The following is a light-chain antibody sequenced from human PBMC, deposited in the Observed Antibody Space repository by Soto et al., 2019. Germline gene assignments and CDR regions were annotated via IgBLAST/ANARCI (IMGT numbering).Light chain of an antibody. CDR2: DAS. Sequence: EIVMTQSPATLSVSPVERATLSCRASQSVSSNLAWYQQQPGQAPRLLIYDASTRATGVPARFSGSGSGTDFTLTISSLQSEDFAVYYCQHYNYWPYTFGQGTKVDIK. V-gene: IGKV3-15*01. J-gene: IGKJ2*01. CDR1: QSVSSN. CDR3: QHYNYWPYT.